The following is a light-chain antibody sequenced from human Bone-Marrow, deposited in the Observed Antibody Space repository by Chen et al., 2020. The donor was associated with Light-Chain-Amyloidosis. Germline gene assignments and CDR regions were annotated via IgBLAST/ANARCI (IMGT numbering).Light chain of an antibody. CDR2: EVT. V-gene: IGLV2-14*01. CDR3: SSYTITNTLV. CDR1: SSDVGGDNH. J-gene: IGLJ1*01. Sequence: QSALTQPASVSGSPGQSITISCTGTSSDVGGDNHVSWYQPHPDKAPKLMIYEVTNRPSWVPSRFSRSKSDNTASLTISGLQTEDEADYFRSSYTITNTLVFGSGTRVTVL.